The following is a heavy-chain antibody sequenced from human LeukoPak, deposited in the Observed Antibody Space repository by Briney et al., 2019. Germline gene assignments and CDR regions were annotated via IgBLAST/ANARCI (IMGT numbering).Heavy chain of an antibody. CDR3: ARATGAPAFDT. CDR2: GYYFGAA. V-gene: IGHV4-39*07. D-gene: IGHD4-17*01. CDR1: GGSFTTIDYY. Sequence: SETLSLTCAVSGGSFTTIDYYWAWIRQSPGKGLEWIGSGYYFGAAAYNPSLQSRVTISLDTSKNQFFLKMTSVTAADTAVYYCARATGAPAFDTWGQGTMVTVSS. J-gene: IGHJ3*02.